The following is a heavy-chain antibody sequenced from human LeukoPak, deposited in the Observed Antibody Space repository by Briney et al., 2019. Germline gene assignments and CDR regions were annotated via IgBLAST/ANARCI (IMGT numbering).Heavy chain of an antibody. Sequence: ASVKVSCKASGYTFTGYYMHWVRQAPGQGLEWMGSINPHSGGANYAQKFQGRVAMTRDTSISTAYVELSSLRSDDTAVYYCARRSGYSGNWLDFWGQGTLVTVSS. CDR1: GYTFTGYY. CDR2: INPHSGGA. V-gene: IGHV1-2*02. CDR3: ARRSGYSGNWLDF. J-gene: IGHJ4*02. D-gene: IGHD6-13*01.